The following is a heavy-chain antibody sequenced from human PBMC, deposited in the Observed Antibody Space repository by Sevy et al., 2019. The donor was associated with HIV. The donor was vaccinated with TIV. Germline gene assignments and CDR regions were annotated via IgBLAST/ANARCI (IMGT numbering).Heavy chain of an antibody. CDR1: GFTSSSYA. CDR2: LSDSGVST. J-gene: IGHJ4*02. V-gene: IGHV3-23*01. Sequence: GGSLRLSCAASGFTSSSYAMSWVRQPPGRGLEGVSTLSDSGVSTYYADSVKGRFTISRDNSKNILYLQMNSLRAEDTAVYYCARDRATSATGTLFDYWGQGTLVTVSS. CDR3: ARDRATSATGTLFDY. D-gene: IGHD3-9*01.